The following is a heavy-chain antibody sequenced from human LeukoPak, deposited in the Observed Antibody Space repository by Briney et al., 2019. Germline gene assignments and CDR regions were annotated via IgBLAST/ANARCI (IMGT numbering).Heavy chain of an antibody. J-gene: IGHJ4*02. CDR1: GLSFTSYW. V-gene: IGHV3-7*01. Sequence: GGSLRLSCAASGLSFTSYWMSWVRQAPGKGLEWVGNIKQDGSDKYYVDSVKGRFTISRDNAKNSLYLQMNSLRAEDTAVYYCATQSFGLFEYWGQGTLVTFSS. CDR3: ATQSFGLFEY. D-gene: IGHD3-16*01. CDR2: IKQDGSDK.